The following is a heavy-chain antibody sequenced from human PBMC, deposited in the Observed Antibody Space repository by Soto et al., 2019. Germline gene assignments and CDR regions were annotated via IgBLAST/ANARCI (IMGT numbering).Heavy chain of an antibody. CDR3: ARGALNYDLWSGPINGGMDV. J-gene: IGHJ6*02. CDR1: VGSISSEY. Sequence: SETLSLTCTISVGSISSEYWSWIRQPPGKGLEWIGYIFYTGSTNYNPSLKSRATISADTSRTQFSLRLSFVTAADTAVYYCARGALNYDLWSGPINGGMDVWGQGTTVTVSS. D-gene: IGHD3-3*01. V-gene: IGHV4-59*01. CDR2: IFYTGST.